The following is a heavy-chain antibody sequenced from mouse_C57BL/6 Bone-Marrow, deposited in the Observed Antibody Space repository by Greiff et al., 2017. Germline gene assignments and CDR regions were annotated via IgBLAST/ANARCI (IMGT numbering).Heavy chain of an antibody. J-gene: IGHJ4*01. V-gene: IGHV1-15*01. D-gene: IGHD1-1*01. CDR3: TRSPAYYYGSSLYAMDY. CDR2: IDPETGGT. CDR1: GYTFTDYE. Sequence: VQLQQSRAELVRPGASVTLSCKASGYTFTDYEMHWVKQTPVHGLEWIGAIDPETGGTAYNQKFKGKAILTADKSSSTAYMELRSLTSEDSAVYYCTRSPAYYYGSSLYAMDYWGQGTSVTVSS.